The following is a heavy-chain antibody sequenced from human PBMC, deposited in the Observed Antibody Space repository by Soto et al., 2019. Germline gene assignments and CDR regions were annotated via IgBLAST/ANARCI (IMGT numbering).Heavy chain of an antibody. Sequence: EVQLVESGGGLVQPGGSLRLSCAASGFTFSSYSMNWVRQAPGKGLEWVSYISSSSSTIYYADSVKGRFTISRDNAKNSLYLQMNRLRAEDTAVYYCAREYCSSTSCLNWFDPWGQGTLVTVSS. CDR2: ISSSSSTI. V-gene: IGHV3-48*01. CDR3: AREYCSSTSCLNWFDP. D-gene: IGHD2-2*01. CDR1: GFTFSSYS. J-gene: IGHJ5*02.